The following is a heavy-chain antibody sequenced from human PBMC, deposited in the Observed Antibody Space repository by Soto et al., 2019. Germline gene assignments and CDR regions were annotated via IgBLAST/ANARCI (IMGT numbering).Heavy chain of an antibody. Sequence: QGQLVQSGAEVKKPGASVKVSCKASGYTFTSYGISWVRQAPGQGLEWMGWIRGYNGNTKYAQKLQGRVTMTTDTTTSTAYMELRSLRSDDTDVYYCARDLGGQIVDYWGQGTLVTVSS. V-gene: IGHV1-18*01. J-gene: IGHJ4*02. CDR1: GYTFTSYG. CDR2: IRGYNGNT. CDR3: ARDLGGQIVDY. D-gene: IGHD1-26*01.